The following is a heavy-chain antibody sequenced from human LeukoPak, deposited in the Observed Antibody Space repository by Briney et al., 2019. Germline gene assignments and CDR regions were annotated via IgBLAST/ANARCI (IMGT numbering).Heavy chain of an antibody. CDR3: ARGHYDFWSGYPRGFDP. J-gene: IGHJ5*02. CDR2: INPNSGST. Sequence: ASVKVSCKASGYTFTSYYMHWVRQAPGQGLEWMGIINPNSGSTNYAQKFQGRVTITRNTSISTAYMELSSLRSEDTAVYYCARGHYDFWSGYPRGFDPWGQGTLATVSS. CDR1: GYTFTSYY. V-gene: IGHV1-46*01. D-gene: IGHD3-3*01.